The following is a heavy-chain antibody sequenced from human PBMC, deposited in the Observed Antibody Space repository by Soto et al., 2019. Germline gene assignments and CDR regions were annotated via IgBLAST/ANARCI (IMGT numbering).Heavy chain of an antibody. CDR1: GFTFSSYA. CDR3: AKDGHVHPFGAVAGHLLDY. J-gene: IGHJ4*02. V-gene: IGHV3-23*01. CDR2: ISGSGGST. Sequence: EVQLLESGGGLVQPGGSLRLSCAASGFTFSSYAMSWVRQAPGKGLEWVSAISGSGGSTYYADSVKGRFTISRDNSKNTLYLQINSLRAEDTAVYYCAKDGHVHPFGAVAGHLLDYWGQGTLVTVSS. D-gene: IGHD6-19*01.